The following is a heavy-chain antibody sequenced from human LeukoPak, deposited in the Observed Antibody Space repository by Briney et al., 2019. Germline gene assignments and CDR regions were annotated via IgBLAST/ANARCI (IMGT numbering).Heavy chain of an antibody. CDR1: GFTFSSYG. Sequence: PGGSLRLSCAASGFTFSSYGMHWVRQAPGKGLEWVAFIRYDGSNKYYADSVKGRFTISRDNSKNTLYLQMNSLRAEDTAVYYCAKDRQYSSGWYVLYYYYYYYMDVWGKGTTVTISS. CDR2: IRYDGSNK. CDR3: AKDRQYSSGWYVLYYYYYYYMDV. D-gene: IGHD6-19*01. V-gene: IGHV3-30*02. J-gene: IGHJ6*03.